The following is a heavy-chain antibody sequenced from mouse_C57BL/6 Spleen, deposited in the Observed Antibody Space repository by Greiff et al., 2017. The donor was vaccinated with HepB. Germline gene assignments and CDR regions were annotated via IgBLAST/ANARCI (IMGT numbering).Heavy chain of an antibody. J-gene: IGHJ3*01. CDR1: GFTFSSYG. CDR2: ISSGGSYT. V-gene: IGHV5-6*01. CDR3: ARGEDYYYVAWFAY. D-gene: IGHD1-1*01. Sequence: VQLQQSGGDLVKPGGSLKLSCAASGFTFSSYGMSWVRQTPDKRLEWVATISSGGSYTYYPDSVKGRFTISRDNAKNTLYLQMSSLKSEDTAMYYCARGEDYYYVAWFAYWGQGTLVTVSA.